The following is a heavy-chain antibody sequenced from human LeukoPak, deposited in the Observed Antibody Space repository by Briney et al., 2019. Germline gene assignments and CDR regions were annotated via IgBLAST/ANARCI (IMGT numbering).Heavy chain of an antibody. V-gene: IGHV3-66*01. CDR2: IYSGGST. Sequence: GGSLRLSCAASGFTVSSNYMSWVRQAPGKGLEWVSVIYSGGSTYYADSVKGRFTISRDNSKNTLYLQMNSLRAEDTAVYYCAKEGTEYCSSTSCSNWFDPWGQGTLVTVSS. CDR3: AKEGTEYCSSTSCSNWFDP. D-gene: IGHD2-2*01. J-gene: IGHJ5*02. CDR1: GFTVSSNY.